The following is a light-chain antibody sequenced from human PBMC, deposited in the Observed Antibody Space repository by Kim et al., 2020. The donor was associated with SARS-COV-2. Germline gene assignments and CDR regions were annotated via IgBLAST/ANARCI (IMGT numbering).Light chain of an antibody. CDR2: KDS. CDR1: ALAKQY. CDR3: QSTDSSGTYVV. V-gene: IGLV3-25*03. J-gene: IGLJ2*01. Sequence: SPGKTARITCSGDALAKQYAYWYQQKPGQAPVVVMYKDSERPSGIPERFSGSSSGTTVTLTISGVQAEDEADYYCQSTDSSGTYVVFGGGTQLTVL.